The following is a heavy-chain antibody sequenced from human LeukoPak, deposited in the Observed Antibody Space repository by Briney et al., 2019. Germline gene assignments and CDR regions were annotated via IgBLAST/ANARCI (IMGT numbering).Heavy chain of an antibody. J-gene: IGHJ4*02. CDR1: GGSITNTNY. CDR3: AREGGPYRPLDY. CDR2: VNLQGST. Sequence: PSGTLSLTCGVSGGSITNTNYWTWVRQPPGKGLEWIGEVNLQGSTNYNPSLMGRVAIAEDTSENHISLQLTSVTAADTAVYYCAREGGPYRPLDYSGQGTLVTVSS. V-gene: IGHV4-4*02.